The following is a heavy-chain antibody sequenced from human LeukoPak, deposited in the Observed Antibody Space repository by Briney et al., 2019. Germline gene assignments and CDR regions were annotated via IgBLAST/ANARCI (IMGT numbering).Heavy chain of an antibody. V-gene: IGHV3-23*01. J-gene: IGHJ4*02. CDR1: GFRFSTYG. CDR3: AKNFQHDGGQE. CDR2: ISGNGANT. Sequence: GGSLRLSCAASGFRFSTYGMTWVRQAPGRGPEWLSTISGNGANTHYADSVKGRFTISRDNSRNTFYLQINDLRAEDTALYYCAKNFQHDGGQEWGQGTPVSVSS. D-gene: IGHD4-23*01.